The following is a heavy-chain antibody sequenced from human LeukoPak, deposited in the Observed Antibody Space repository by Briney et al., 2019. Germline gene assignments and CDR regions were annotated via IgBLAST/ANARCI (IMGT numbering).Heavy chain of an antibody. CDR2: ISSSSSTI. D-gene: IGHD6-19*01. CDR3: ARVGGGDGSGWSTTDY. CDR1: GFTFSSYS. J-gene: IGHJ4*02. Sequence: GGSLRLSCAASGFTFSSYSMNWVRQAPGKGLEWVSYISSSSSTIYYADSVKGRFTISRDNAKNSLYLQMNSLRVEDTAMCYCARVGGGDGSGWSTTDYWGQGTLVTISS. V-gene: IGHV3-48*04.